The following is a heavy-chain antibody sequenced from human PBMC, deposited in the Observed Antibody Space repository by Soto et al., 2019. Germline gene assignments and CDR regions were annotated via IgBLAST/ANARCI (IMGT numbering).Heavy chain of an antibody. CDR3: ARDMTTVTTYSEYFQH. V-gene: IGHV3-74*01. D-gene: IGHD4-17*01. CDR1: GFSLSSYW. J-gene: IGHJ1*01. CDR2: INSDGSST. Sequence: PGGSLRLSCAASGFSLSSYWMHWVRQDPGKGLVWVARINSDGSSTSYADSVKGRFTISRDNAKNTLYLQMNSLRAEDTAVYYCARDMTTVTTYSEYFQHWGQGTLVTVSS.